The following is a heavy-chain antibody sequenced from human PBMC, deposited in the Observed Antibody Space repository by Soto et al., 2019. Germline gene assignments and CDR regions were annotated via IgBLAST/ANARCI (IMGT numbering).Heavy chain of an antibody. J-gene: IGHJ3*02. CDR2: MNPNSGNT. V-gene: IGHV1-8*01. D-gene: IGHD2-8*01. CDR1: GYTFTSYD. CDR3: SERYCTIGVFPPDLGAFDI. Sequence: ASVKVSCKASGYTFTSYDINWVRQATGQGLERMGWMNPNSGNTGYAQKFQGRVTMTRNTSISTAYMELSSLRSEDTAVYYCSERYCTIGVFPPDLGAFDIWGQGTMVTVS.